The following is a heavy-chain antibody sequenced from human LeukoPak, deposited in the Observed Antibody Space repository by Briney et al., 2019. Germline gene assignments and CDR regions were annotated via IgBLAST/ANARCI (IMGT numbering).Heavy chain of an antibody. CDR1: GGSISSMTYY. CDR2: VYHSGST. V-gene: IGHV4-39*01. D-gene: IGHD2-21*01. J-gene: IGHJ3*02. CDR3: ARRGVGVIDSNDAFAI. Sequence: SETLSLTCTVSGGSISSMTYYWGWIRQPPGKGLEWIGNVYHSGSTYYNPSLESRVTISIDTSRNQFSLKLSSVTAADTAVYYCARRGVGVIDSNDAFAIWGRGTMVTVSS.